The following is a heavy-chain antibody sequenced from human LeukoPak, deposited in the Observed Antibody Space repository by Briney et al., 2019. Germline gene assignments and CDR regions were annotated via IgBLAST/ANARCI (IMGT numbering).Heavy chain of an antibody. CDR2: ISGSTNTI. D-gene: IGHD1-26*01. CDR1: GFTFSGYG. J-gene: IGHJ4*02. CDR3: ARAYSGFDY. Sequence: GGSLRLSCAASGFTFSGYGMHWVRQAPGKGLEWVSYISGSTNTIYYADSVKGRFTISRDNAKNSLYLQMNSLRAEDTAVYYCARAYSGFDYWGQGTLVTVSS. V-gene: IGHV3-48*04.